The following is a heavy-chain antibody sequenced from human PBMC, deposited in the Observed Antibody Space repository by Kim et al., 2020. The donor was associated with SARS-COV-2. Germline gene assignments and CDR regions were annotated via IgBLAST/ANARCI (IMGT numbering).Heavy chain of an antibody. J-gene: IGHJ4*02. D-gene: IGHD5-12*01. CDR2: ISGSGGST. CDR1: GFTFSSYA. CDR3: AKDLTGATIRVQAPDY. Sequence: GGSLRLSCAASGFTFSSYAMSWVRQAPGKGLEWVSAISGSGGSTYYADSVKGRFTISRDNSKNTLYLQMNSLRAEDTAVYYCAKDLTGATIRVQAPDYWGQGTLVTVSS. V-gene: IGHV3-23*01.